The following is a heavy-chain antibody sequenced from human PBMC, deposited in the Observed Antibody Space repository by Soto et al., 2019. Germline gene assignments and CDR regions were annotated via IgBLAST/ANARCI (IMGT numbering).Heavy chain of an antibody. J-gene: IGHJ5*02. Sequence: KFQGRVTMTTDTSTTTAYIELRSLRFDDTAVYYCARPVGATIRWFDPWGQGTLVTVSS. CDR3: ARPVGATIRWFDP. D-gene: IGHD1-26*01. V-gene: IGHV1-18*01.